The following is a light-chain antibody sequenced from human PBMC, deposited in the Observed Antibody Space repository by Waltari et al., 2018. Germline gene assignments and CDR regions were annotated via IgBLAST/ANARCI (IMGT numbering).Light chain of an antibody. J-gene: IGLJ2*01. CDR1: NLESKF. V-gene: IGLV3-1*01. Sequence: SYDLTQPPALSVSPGETATITCSGENLESKFVYWYQQKAGQSPVLVVLQDNKRPSGIPERFSGSSSGSTATLIISGSQAMDEADYYCQAWDSGSYVVFGGGTKLTVL. CDR2: QDN. CDR3: QAWDSGSYVV.